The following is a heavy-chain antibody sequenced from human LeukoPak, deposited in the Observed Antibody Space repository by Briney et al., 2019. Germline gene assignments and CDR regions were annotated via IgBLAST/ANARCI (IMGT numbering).Heavy chain of an antibody. V-gene: IGHV4-34*01. J-gene: IGHJ4*02. D-gene: IGHD6-19*01. Sequence: SETLSLTCAVSGGSFSANYWSWIRQPPGEGPEWIGEINHTGRTNYNPSPKSRVTISVDMSKNQFSLKLSSVTAADTAVYYCARVGYISGWYPFDFWGLGTLVIVSS. CDR2: INHTGRT. CDR1: GGSFSANY. CDR3: ARVGYISGWYPFDF.